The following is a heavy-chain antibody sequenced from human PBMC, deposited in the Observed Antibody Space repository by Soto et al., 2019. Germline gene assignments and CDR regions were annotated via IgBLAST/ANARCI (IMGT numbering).Heavy chain of an antibody. CDR1: GGTFSSYT. J-gene: IGHJ4*02. D-gene: IGHD6-19*01. Sequence: QVQLVQSGAEVKKPGSSVKVSCKASGGTFSSYTISWVRQAPGQGLEWMGRIIPILGIANYAQKFQGRVTITADKSTSPAYLELSRLRSEDTAVYYCARNSIAVAGPYYFDYWGQGTLVTVSS. CDR3: ARNSIAVAGPYYFDY. CDR2: IIPILGIA. V-gene: IGHV1-69*02.